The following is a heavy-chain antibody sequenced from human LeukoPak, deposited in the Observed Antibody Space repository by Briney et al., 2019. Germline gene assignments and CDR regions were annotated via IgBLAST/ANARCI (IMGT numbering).Heavy chain of an antibody. V-gene: IGHV3-23*01. Sequence: GGSLRLSCAASGFTFSSYAMSWVRQAPGKGLEWVSGISDSGGSTYYADSVKGRLTISRDNSKNTLYLQMNSLRAEDTAVYYCARWALSTVDHYFDYWGQGTLVTVSS. CDR1: GFTFSSYA. CDR2: ISDSGGST. D-gene: IGHD4-17*01. CDR3: ARWALSTVDHYFDY. J-gene: IGHJ4*02.